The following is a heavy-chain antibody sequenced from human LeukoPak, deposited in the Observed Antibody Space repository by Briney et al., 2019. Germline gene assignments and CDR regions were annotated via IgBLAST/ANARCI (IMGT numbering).Heavy chain of an antibody. CDR2: ISGHNGNT. V-gene: IGHV1-18*04. D-gene: IGHD3-16*01. Sequence: ASVKVSCKASGYTFSNYGISWVRQAPGHGLEWLGWISGHNGNTNYAQKVQDRGTMTTDTSTSTAYMELRSLRFDDTAVYYCARGRIGGYAWFDPWGQGTLVTVSS. CDR1: GYTFSNYG. CDR3: ARGRIGGYAWFDP. J-gene: IGHJ5*02.